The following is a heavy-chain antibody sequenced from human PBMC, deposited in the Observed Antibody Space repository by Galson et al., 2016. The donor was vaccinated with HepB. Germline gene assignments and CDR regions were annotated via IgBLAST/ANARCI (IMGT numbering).Heavy chain of an antibody. CDR3: ARGGRYCSGGRCYSRDS. CDR2: LYYSGNS. D-gene: IGHD2-15*01. Sequence: TLSLTCTVSGASVNSGSYFWTWIRQAPGKGLELIGFLYYSGNSNYNPSLKSRATISVDTSRNHFSLKLNSVTTADTAAYYCARGGRYCSGGRCYSRDSWGQGTLVTVSS. CDR1: GASVNSGSYF. V-gene: IGHV4-61*03. J-gene: IGHJ4*02.